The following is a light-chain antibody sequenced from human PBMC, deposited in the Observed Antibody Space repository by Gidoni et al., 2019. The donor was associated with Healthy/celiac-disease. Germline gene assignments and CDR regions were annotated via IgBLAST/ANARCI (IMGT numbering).Light chain of an antibody. CDR1: SSDVGGYNY. CDR3: SSYTSSSTPYV. Sequence: QSALTQPASVSVSPGQSITISCTGTSSDVGGYNYVSWYQQHPGKAPKLMIYDVSNRPSGVSNRFSGSKSGNTASLTISGLQAKDEADYYCSSYTSSSTPYVVGTGTKVTVL. J-gene: IGLJ1*01. V-gene: IGLV2-14*01. CDR2: DVS.